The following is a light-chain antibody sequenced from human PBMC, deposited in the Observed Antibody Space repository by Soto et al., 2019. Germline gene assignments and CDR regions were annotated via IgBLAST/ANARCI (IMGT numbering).Light chain of an antibody. J-gene: IGKJ1*01. Sequence: EKMVRQALVTVALSQGEAGSLSCRTSQGLNRNLAWYQQKLGQAPRVLIYGASTRATGIPARFSGSGSGTEFILTISSLQSEDFAVYYCQQYNTWPPITFGQGTKVDI. CDR2: GAS. V-gene: IGKV3-15*01. CDR1: QGLNRN. CDR3: QQYNTWPPIT.